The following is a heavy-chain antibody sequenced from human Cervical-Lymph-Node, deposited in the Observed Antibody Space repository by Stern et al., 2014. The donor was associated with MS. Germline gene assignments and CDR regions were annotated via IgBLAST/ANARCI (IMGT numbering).Heavy chain of an antibody. V-gene: IGHV1-18*01. CDR3: ARDDPCTSTWRYLDY. J-gene: IGHJ4*02. Sequence: VQLVESGAEVRKPGASVKVSCKASGYSFTRYWISWVRQAPGERLQWLASISGNNGNTAYAQNLPDRVAMTTDSLTGTGYMELRGLTSDDTAVYYCARDDPCTSTWRYLDYWGQGTQVTVSS. D-gene: IGHD2-2*01. CDR1: GYSFTRYW. CDR2: ISGNNGNT.